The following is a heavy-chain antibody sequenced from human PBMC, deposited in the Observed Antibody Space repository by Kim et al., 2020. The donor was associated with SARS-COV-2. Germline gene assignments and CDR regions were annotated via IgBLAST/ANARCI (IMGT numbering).Heavy chain of an antibody. J-gene: IGHJ4*02. Sequence: KFQGRVTMTRNTSLSTAYMELSSLRSEDTAVYYCARGGNYYGSGSFKYWGQGTLVTVSS. V-gene: IGHV1-8*01. CDR3: ARGGNYYGSGSFKY. D-gene: IGHD3-10*01.